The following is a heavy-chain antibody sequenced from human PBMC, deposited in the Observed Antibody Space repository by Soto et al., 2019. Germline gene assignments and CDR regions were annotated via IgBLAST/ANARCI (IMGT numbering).Heavy chain of an antibody. CDR3: GRVTGGHDSGGNYMDV. J-gene: IGHJ6*03. Sequence: QVQLVQSGPEVKKPGSSVKVSCKTSGGTLSSYSISWVRQAPGQGLEWVGRIITFVGKANVAQQFQGRVMITADRSTDTTYMELRRLTSDDTAVYYCGRVTGGHDSGGNYMDVWGTGTTVTVSS. V-gene: IGHV1-69*08. D-gene: IGHD5-12*01. CDR2: IITFVGKA. CDR1: GGTLSSYS.